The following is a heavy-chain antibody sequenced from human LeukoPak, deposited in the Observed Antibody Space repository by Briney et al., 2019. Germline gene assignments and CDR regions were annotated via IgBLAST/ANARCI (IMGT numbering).Heavy chain of an antibody. CDR1: GGSISGSY. CDR3: ARAVWNYLDL. V-gene: IGHV4-4*07. Sequence: TSETLSLTCTVSGGSISGSYWSWVRQPAGKGLECIGRIFLRGSTNYNPSLKSRVTMSVDTSKSQFSLKLSSVTAADTAVYYCARAVWNYLDLWGQGILVTVSS. CDR2: IFLRGST. J-gene: IGHJ4*02. D-gene: IGHD1-1*01.